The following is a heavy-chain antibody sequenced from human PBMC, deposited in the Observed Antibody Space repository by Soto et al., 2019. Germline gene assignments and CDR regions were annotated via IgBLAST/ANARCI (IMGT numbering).Heavy chain of an antibody. CDR2: IYWDDDT. Sequence: QITLKESGPTLVKPTQTLTLTCTCSGFSLSTSGVGVWWMRQPPGKALGWLALIYWDDDTRYSPSLKSRLAITKDTSKNQVVLTMTNIDPVDTATYYCAHTVFGVVRGVFDYWGQGTLVTVSS. CDR1: GFSLSTSGVG. CDR3: AHTVFGVVRGVFDY. D-gene: IGHD3-3*01. V-gene: IGHV2-5*02. J-gene: IGHJ4*02.